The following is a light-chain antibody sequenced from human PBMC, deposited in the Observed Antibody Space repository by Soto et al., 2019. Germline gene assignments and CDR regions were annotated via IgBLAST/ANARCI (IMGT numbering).Light chain of an antibody. V-gene: IGLV1-47*01. J-gene: IGLJ3*02. Sequence: QSVLTQPPSASGTPGQRVTICCSGSSSNIGSDYVYWYQQLPGTAPKLLIYRNNQRPSVVPDRFSGSKSGTSASLAISGLRSEDEADYYCATWDDSLSGWVFGGGTKLTVL. CDR1: SSNIGSDY. CDR2: RNN. CDR3: ATWDDSLSGWV.